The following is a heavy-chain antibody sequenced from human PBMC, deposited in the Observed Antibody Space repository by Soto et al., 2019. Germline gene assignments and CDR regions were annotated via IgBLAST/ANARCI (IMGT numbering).Heavy chain of an antibody. CDR1: GGCINSYY. D-gene: IGHD3-22*01. CDR2: IYYSGST. Sequence: PSETLSLTGTVCGGCINSYYWSWIRQPPGKRLEWIGYIYYSGSTDYNPSLKSRVTISVDTSKNQFSLKLSSVTAADTAVYYCARDYYDRSGYSYETGGAFDISGQGTMVTVSS. J-gene: IGHJ3*02. CDR3: ARDYYDRSGYSYETGGAFDI. V-gene: IGHV4-59*01.